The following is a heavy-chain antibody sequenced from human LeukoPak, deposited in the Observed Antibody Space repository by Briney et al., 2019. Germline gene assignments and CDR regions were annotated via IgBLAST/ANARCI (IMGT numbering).Heavy chain of an antibody. V-gene: IGHV1-69*05. D-gene: IGHD2-2*01. CDR1: GGTFSSYA. J-gene: IGHJ4*02. CDR3: ARAKLGYCSSTSCYPTQFDY. Sequence: ASMKVSCKASGGTFSSYAISWVRQAPGQGLEWMGGIIPIFGTANYAQKFQGRVTITTDESTSTAYMELSSLRSEDTAVYYCARAKLGYCSSTSCYPTQFDYWGQGTLVTVSS. CDR2: IIPIFGTA.